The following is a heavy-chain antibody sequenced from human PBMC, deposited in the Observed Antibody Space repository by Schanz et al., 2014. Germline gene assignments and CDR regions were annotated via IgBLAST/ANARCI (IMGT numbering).Heavy chain of an antibody. CDR2: ISAYNGNT. CDR3: ARDHSPYTNSSEVRYIDY. J-gene: IGHJ4*02. V-gene: IGHV1-18*01. CDR1: GYTFTRYG. D-gene: IGHD6-6*01. Sequence: QVQLVQSGAAVKKPGASVKVSCKASGYTFTRYGINWVRQAPGQGLEWMGWISAYNGNTIYAQKLQGRVTMTTDTTSNTAYMELRSLRSDDTAIYYCARDHSPYTNSSEVRYIDYWGKGSLVTVSS.